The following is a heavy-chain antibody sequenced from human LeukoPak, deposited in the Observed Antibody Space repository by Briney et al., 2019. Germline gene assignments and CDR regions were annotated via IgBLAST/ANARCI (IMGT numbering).Heavy chain of an antibody. V-gene: IGHV3-23*01. D-gene: IGHD6-13*01. CDR1: GLTFSSYA. CDR2: ISGSSDNT. J-gene: IGHJ5*02. CDR3: AKSPLRAAAGEWIDP. Sequence: GGSLRLSCAASGLTFSSYAMSWVRQAPGKGLEWVSAISGSSDNTYYADSVKGRFTISRDNSKNMLYLQMNSLRVEDTAVYYCAKSPLRAAAGEWIDPWGQGILVTVSS.